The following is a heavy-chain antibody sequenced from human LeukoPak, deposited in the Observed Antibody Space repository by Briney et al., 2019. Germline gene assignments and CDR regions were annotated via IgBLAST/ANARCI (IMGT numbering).Heavy chain of an antibody. CDR1: GGSISSGGYY. V-gene: IGHV4-31*03. CDR3: ARGIVVVANFDY. D-gene: IGHD3-22*01. Sequence: SQTLSLTCTVSGGSISSGGYYWSWIRQHPGKGLEWIGYIYYSGSTYYNPSLKSRVTISVDTSNNQFSLKLSSVTAADTAVYYCARGIVVVANFDYWGQGTLVTVSS. CDR2: IYYSGST. J-gene: IGHJ4*02.